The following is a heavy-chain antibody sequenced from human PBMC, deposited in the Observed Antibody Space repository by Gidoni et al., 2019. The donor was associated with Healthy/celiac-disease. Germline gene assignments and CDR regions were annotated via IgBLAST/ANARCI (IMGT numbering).Heavy chain of an antibody. CDR2: IRRKAYGGTT. J-gene: IGHJ4*02. Sequence: EVQLVASGGGLVKPGRSLRLSCTASGFTFGDYAMSWFRQAPGKGLEWVGFIRRKAYGGTTEYAASVKGRFTISRDDSKSIAYLQMNSLKTEDTAVYYCTAVPAAIPAFLDYWGQGTLVTVSS. D-gene: IGHD2-2*02. CDR1: GFTFGDYA. CDR3: TAVPAAIPAFLDY. V-gene: IGHV3-49*05.